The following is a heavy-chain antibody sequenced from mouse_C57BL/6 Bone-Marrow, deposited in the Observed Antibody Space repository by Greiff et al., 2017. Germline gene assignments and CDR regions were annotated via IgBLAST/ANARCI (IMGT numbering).Heavy chain of an antibody. J-gene: IGHJ4*01. CDR2: IDPANGNT. CDR1: GFNIKNTY. Sequence: EVQLQQSVAELVRPGASVKLSCTASGFNIKNTYMHWVKQRPEQGLEWIGRIDPANGNTKYDPKFPGKATLTADTSSNTAYLQLSSLSSEDTAIYYCARWLPFIYYYAMDYWGQGTSVTVSS. D-gene: IGHD2-2*01. CDR3: ARWLPFIYYYAMDY. V-gene: IGHV14-3*01.